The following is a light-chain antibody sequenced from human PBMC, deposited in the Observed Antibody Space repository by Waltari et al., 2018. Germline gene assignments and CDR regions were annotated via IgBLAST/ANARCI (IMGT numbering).Light chain of an antibody. CDR1: NNGSKS. J-gene: IGLJ2*01. V-gene: IGLV3-21*04. Sequence: SSVPTHPPSGSAAPGKPARIPWGGNNNGSKSLHRYQRKAGQAPVLVIFYDGERPSGIPERFSGSNSGNTATLTISRVEAGDEADYYCQVWDSSSNHVVFGGGTKLTVL. CDR2: YDG. CDR3: QVWDSSSNHVV.